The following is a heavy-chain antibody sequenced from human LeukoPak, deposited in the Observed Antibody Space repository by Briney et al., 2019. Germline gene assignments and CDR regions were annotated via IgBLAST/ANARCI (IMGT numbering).Heavy chain of an antibody. CDR1: GFTFSSYS. CDR2: ISSSSSYI. Sequence: PGGSLRLSCAASGFTFSSYSMNWVRQAPGKGLEWVSSISSSSSYIYYADSVKGRFTISRDNAKNSLYLQMNSLRAEDTAVYYCAREATYYYDSSGYCDYWGQGTLVTVSS. J-gene: IGHJ4*02. V-gene: IGHV3-21*04. CDR3: AREATYYYDSSGYCDY. D-gene: IGHD3-22*01.